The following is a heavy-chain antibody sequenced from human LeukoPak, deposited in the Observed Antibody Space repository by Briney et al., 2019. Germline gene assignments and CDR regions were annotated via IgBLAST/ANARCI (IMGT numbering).Heavy chain of an antibody. CDR3: SWELDVSFGRRLES. Sequence: GGPLRLSCATSGFNFNDAWMSWVRQGPGGGLEWVGRLKSKGGGETADYGAAVKGRFTISRDDSKSTLYLQMNSLKNEDTAVYFCSWELDVSFGRRLESWGQGTPVTVAS. D-gene: IGHD1-1*01. J-gene: IGHJ4*02. V-gene: IGHV3-15*01. CDR1: GFNFNDAW. CDR2: LKSKGGGETA.